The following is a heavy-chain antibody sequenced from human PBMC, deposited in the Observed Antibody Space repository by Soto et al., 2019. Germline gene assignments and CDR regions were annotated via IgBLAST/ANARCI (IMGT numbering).Heavy chain of an antibody. Sequence: GGSLRLSCAASGFTFSSYAMSWVRQAPGKGLEWVSAISGSGGSTYYADSVKGRFTISRDNSKNTLYLQMNSLRAEDTAVYHCAKDKWVGIVGAIGYFDYWGQGTLVTVSS. CDR2: ISGSGGST. V-gene: IGHV3-23*01. D-gene: IGHD1-26*01. CDR1: GFTFSSYA. J-gene: IGHJ4*02. CDR3: AKDKWVGIVGAIGYFDY.